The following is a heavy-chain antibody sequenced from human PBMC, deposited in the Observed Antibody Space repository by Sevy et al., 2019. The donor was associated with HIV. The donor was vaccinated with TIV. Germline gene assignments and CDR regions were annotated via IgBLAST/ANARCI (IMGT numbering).Heavy chain of an antibody. D-gene: IGHD3-10*01. CDR1: GFTFTDFY. Sequence: GGYLRLSCAASGFTFTDFYLNWVRQAPGKGLEWVSSISGLSNYKLYADSMKGRFTISRDNAENSIYLQMNSLRAEDTAVYFCARRVSSSVHDAFDIWGQGTPVSVSS. CDR3: ARRVSSSVHDAFDI. J-gene: IGHJ3*02. CDR2: ISGLSNYK. V-gene: IGHV3-21*04.